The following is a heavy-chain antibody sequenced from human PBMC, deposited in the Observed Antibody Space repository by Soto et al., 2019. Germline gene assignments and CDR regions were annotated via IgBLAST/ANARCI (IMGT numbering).Heavy chain of an antibody. CDR2: MKPNSGNT. CDR1: GYTFTSYD. CDR3: ARGYVDSSSPFASAAFDI. J-gene: IGHJ3*02. V-gene: IGHV1-8*01. D-gene: IGHD6-6*01. Sequence: ASVKVSCKASGYTFTSYDINWVRQATGQGLEWMGWMKPNSGNTGYAHKFQGRVTMTRNTSISTAYMELSSLRSEDTAVYYCARGYVDSSSPFASAAFDIWGQGTMVTVSS.